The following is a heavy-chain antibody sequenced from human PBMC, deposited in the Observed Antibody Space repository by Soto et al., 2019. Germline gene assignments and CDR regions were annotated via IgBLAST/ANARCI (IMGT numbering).Heavy chain of an antibody. CDR2: INAGNGNT. Sequence: GASVKVSCKASGYTFTTFAMHWVRQAPGQRLEWMGWINAGNGNTKYSQKFQGRVTITRDTSASTAYMELSSLRSEDTAVYYCARVPLYISGWPRFDYWGQGTLVTVSS. V-gene: IGHV1-3*01. J-gene: IGHJ4*02. CDR1: GYTFTTFA. CDR3: ARVPLYISGWPRFDY. D-gene: IGHD6-19*01.